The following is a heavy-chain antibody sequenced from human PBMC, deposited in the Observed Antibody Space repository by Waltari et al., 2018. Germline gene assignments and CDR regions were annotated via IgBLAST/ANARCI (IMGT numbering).Heavy chain of an antibody. Sequence: QVQLVESGGGVVQPGRSLRLSCEASEFTFSSYAMHWVRQAPGKGLEWVAVISYNGRNIYYVDSVKGRFTISRDNSKKTLYMQMNSLRAEDTAVYYCARDYCDRTNCHGMDVWGQGTTVTASS. CDR3: ARDYCDRTNCHGMDV. J-gene: IGHJ6*02. CDR1: EFTFSSYA. D-gene: IGHD3-22*01. V-gene: IGHV3-30*04. CDR2: ISYNGRNI.